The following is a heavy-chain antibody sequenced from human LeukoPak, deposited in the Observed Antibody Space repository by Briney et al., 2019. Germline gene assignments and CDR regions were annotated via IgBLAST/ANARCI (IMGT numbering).Heavy chain of an antibody. V-gene: IGHV3-7*01. D-gene: IGHD1-26*01. Sequence: GGSLGLSCAASGFTFTNSWMAWVRQAPGKGLEWVANIKQDGSTKHYADSLKGRFTISRDNPKNSLYLQMNSLRADDTAVYYCARDTDGSLDYWGQGILVTVAS. J-gene: IGHJ4*02. CDR1: GFTFTNSW. CDR3: ARDTDGSLDY. CDR2: IKQDGSTK.